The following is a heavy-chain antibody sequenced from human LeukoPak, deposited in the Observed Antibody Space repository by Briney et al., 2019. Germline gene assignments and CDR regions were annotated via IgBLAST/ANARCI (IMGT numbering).Heavy chain of an antibody. Sequence: ASVTVSFTAFGYTFTNYGITWVRPAPGQGLEWMGWTSSYNGQTNYVQKFQGRVAMSADPSTNTAYMELRSLTADDMAVYYCARDPPRSATIWAFDIWGQGTMVTVSS. CDR2: TSSYNGQT. CDR3: ARDPPRSATIWAFDI. V-gene: IGHV1-18*03. D-gene: IGHD3-10*01. CDR1: GYTFTNYG. J-gene: IGHJ3*02.